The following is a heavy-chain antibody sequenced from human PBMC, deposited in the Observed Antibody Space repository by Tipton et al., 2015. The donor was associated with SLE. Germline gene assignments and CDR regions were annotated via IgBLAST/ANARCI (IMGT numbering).Heavy chain of an antibody. Sequence: SLRLSCVGSGFTFTDYPMTWIRQAPGKGLEWISYITSGSTTIYYVASVKGRFTISRDNAKNSLYLEMNSLRAEDTAVYYCARDYYYGSGNVFDFWGQGTLVTVSS. CDR1: GFTFTDYP. D-gene: IGHD3-10*01. CDR2: ITSGSTTI. CDR3: ARDYYYGSGNVFDF. J-gene: IGHJ4*02. V-gene: IGHV3-11*01.